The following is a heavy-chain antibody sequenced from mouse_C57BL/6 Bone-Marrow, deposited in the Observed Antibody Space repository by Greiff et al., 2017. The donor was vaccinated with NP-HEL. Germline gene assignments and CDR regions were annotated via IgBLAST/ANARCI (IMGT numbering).Heavy chain of an antibody. J-gene: IGHJ1*03. CDR1: GYAFTNYL. CDR2: INPGSGGT. Sequence: VQLQQSGAELVRPGTSVKVSCKASGYAFTNYLIEWVKQRPGQGLEWIGVINPGSGGTNYNEKFKGKATLTADKSSSTAYMQLSSLTSEDSAVYFCARSAYYEYEDWYFDVWGTGTTVTVSS. CDR3: ARSAYYEYEDWYFDV. V-gene: IGHV1-54*01. D-gene: IGHD2-4*01.